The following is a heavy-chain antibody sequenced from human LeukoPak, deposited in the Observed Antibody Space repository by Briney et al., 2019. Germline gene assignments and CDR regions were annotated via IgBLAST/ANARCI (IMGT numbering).Heavy chain of an antibody. D-gene: IGHD5-12*01. CDR2: IYHTGST. CDR3: ASHPGYSLARVDF. CDR1: GYSISSGYY. J-gene: IGHJ4*02. Sequence: PSETLSLTCAVSGYSISSGYYWGWIRQPSGKGLEWIGAIYHTGSTYYNPSLKSRVTISVDTSKNQFSLNLTSVTAADTAVYYCASHPGYSLARVDFWGQGTLVTVSS. V-gene: IGHV4-38-2*01.